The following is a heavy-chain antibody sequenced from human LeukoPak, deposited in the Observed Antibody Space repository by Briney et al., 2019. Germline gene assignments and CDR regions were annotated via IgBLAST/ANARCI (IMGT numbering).Heavy chain of an antibody. V-gene: IGHV4-39*01. D-gene: IGHD1-1*01. CDR1: GGSVSSTSYY. Sequence: SETLSLTCTVSGGSVSSTSYYWGWIRQPPGKGLEWIGSINYSGSTYYNPSLKSRVTISVDTSKNQFSLKLTALTDADTAVYYCARGLGRGFGTYYFDSWGQGTLVTVSS. J-gene: IGHJ4*02. CDR3: ARGLGRGFGTYYFDS. CDR2: INYSGST.